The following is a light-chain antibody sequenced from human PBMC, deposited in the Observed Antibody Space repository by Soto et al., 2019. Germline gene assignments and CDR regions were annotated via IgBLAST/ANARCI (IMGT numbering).Light chain of an antibody. V-gene: IGKV3-20*01. CDR2: VAS. J-gene: IGKJ4*01. CDR1: QGVSRSY. Sequence: EMVLTQSPAPLSLSPGERATLSGRASQGVSRSYLAWYQQKLGQAPRLLIYVASSRATGIPDRFSGSGSGTDFTLTISRLEPEDFAVYYCQQYGSSPLTFGGGTKVEIK. CDR3: QQYGSSPLT.